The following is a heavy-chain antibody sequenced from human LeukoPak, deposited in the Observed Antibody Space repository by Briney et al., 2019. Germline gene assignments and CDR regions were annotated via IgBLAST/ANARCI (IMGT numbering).Heavy chain of an antibody. CDR1: GYTFTSYD. CDR2: MNPNSGNT. Sequence: ASVKVSCKASGYTFTSYDINWVRQATGQGLEWMGWMNPNSGNTGYAQKFQGRVTMTRDTSISTAYMELSRLRSDDTAVYYCARDSPSDIVVVPAAHAFDIWGQGTMVTVSS. J-gene: IGHJ3*02. CDR3: ARDSPSDIVVVPAAHAFDI. D-gene: IGHD2-2*01. V-gene: IGHV1-8*01.